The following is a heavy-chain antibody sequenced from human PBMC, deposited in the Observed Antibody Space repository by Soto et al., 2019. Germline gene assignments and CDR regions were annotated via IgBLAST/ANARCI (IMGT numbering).Heavy chain of an antibody. J-gene: IGHJ4*02. Sequence: PSETLSLTCTVSGGSISSSSYYWGWIRQPPGKGLEWIGSIYYSGSTYYNPSLKSRVTISVDTSKNQFSLKLSSVTAADTAVYYCATKANYDFWSGYHYFDYWGQGTLVTVSS. V-gene: IGHV4-39*01. D-gene: IGHD3-3*01. CDR3: ATKANYDFWSGYHYFDY. CDR1: GGSISSSSYY. CDR2: IYYSGST.